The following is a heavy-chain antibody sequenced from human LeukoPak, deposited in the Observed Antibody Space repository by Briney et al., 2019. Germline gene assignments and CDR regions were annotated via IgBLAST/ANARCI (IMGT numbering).Heavy chain of an antibody. J-gene: IGHJ5*02. Sequence: ASVKVSCKAAGYIFSGYHIHWLRQTPGQGLEWMGWINPESGDPHYAPRFQGRVTMTRDKFIKTSYMDLSSLTSDDTAVYYCAREAYSSGHYRRGWFDPWGQGTQVTVSS. CDR1: GYIFSGYH. D-gene: IGHD6-19*01. CDR2: INPESGDP. V-gene: IGHV1-2*02. CDR3: AREAYSSGHYRRGWFDP.